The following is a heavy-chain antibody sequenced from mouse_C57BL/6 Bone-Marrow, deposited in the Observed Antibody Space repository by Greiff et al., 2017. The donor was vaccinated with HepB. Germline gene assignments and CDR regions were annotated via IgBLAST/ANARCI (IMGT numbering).Heavy chain of an antibody. J-gene: IGHJ2*01. CDR3: ARDPGSDY. CDR1: GFTFSSYA. D-gene: IGHD1-1*01. Sequence: EVQLQESGGGLVKPGGSLKLSCAASGFTFSSYAMSWVRQTPEKRLEWVATISDGGSYTYYPDNVKGRFTISRDNAKNNLYLQMSHLKSEDTAMYYCARDPGSDYWGQGTTLTVSS. V-gene: IGHV5-4*01. CDR2: ISDGGSYT.